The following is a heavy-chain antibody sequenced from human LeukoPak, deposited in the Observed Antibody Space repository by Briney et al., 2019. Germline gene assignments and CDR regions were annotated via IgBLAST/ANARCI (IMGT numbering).Heavy chain of an antibody. CDR1: GDSISSSNW. J-gene: IGHJ4*02. V-gene: IGHV4-4*02. Sequence: SGTLSLTCAVFGDSISSSNWWSWVRQPPGKGLEWIGYIYYSGSTYYNPSLKSRVTISVDTSKNQFSLKLSSVTAADTAVYYCAREPSLYSGSYIDYWGQGTLVTVSS. D-gene: IGHD1-26*01. CDR2: IYYSGST. CDR3: AREPSLYSGSYIDY.